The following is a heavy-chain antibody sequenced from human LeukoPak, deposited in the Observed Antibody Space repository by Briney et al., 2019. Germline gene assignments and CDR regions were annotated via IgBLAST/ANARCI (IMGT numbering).Heavy chain of an antibody. D-gene: IGHD3-3*01. J-gene: IGHJ4*02. CDR2: INSDGSST. CDR3: AKAGTYYDFWSGSYYFDY. V-gene: IGHV3-74*01. Sequence: GGSLRLSCAASGFTFSIFWMHWVRRAPGKGPVWVSRINSDGSSTDYADSVKGRFTISRDNSKNTLYLQMNSLRAEDTAVYYCAKAGTYYDFWSGSYYFDYWGQGTLVTVSS. CDR1: GFTFSIFW.